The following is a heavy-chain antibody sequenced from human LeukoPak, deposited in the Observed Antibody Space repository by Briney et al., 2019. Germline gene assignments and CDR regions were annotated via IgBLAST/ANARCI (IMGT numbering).Heavy chain of an antibody. V-gene: IGHV1-18*01. Sequence: ASVKVSCKASGYTFGDYGISWVRQAPGQGLEWMGWINTYNGNTVYAQNLQGRVTMTTDTSTSTAYMELRSLRSDDSAVYYCARDRYCSSTSCYHYYHYGMDVWGQGTTVTVSS. CDR2: INTYNGNT. CDR3: ARDRYCSSTSCYHYYHYGMDV. J-gene: IGHJ6*02. D-gene: IGHD2-2*01. CDR1: GYTFGDYG.